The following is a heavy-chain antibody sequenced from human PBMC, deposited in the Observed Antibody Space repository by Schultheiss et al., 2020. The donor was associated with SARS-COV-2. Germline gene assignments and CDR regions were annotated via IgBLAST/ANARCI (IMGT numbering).Heavy chain of an antibody. D-gene: IGHD1-26*01. J-gene: IGHJ4*02. V-gene: IGHV4-34*01. CDR1: GGSFSGYY. CDR3: ARARVGSGSYYNY. Sequence: GSLRLSCAVYGGSFSGYYWSWIRQPPGKGLEWIGEINHSGSTNYNPSLKSRVTISVDTSKNQFSLKLSSVTAADTAVYYCARARVGSGSYYNYWGQGTLVTVSS. CDR2: INHSGST.